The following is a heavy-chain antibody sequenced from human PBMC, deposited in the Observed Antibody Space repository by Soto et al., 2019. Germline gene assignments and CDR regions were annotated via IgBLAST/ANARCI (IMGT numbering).Heavy chain of an antibody. Sequence: SETLSLTCTVSGGSISSYYWSWIRQPPGKGLEWIGYIYYSGSTNYNPSLKSRVTISVDTSKNQFSLKLSSVTAADTAVYYCAGCHYGDYGGGGYYGMDVWGQGTTVTV. CDR2: IYYSGST. J-gene: IGHJ6*02. V-gene: IGHV4-59*01. D-gene: IGHD4-17*01. CDR1: GGSISSYY. CDR3: AGCHYGDYGGGGYYGMDV.